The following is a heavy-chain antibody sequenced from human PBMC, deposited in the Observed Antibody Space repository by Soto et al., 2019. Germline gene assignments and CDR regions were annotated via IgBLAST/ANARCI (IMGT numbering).Heavy chain of an antibody. D-gene: IGHD1-20*01. Sequence: ASVKVSCKVSEETFTGYFMHWVRQAPGQGFEWMRWINPSSGATRETEKFQGRVTMTRDTSITTVYMDLTRLRSDDTAVYFCVRGGRSNWDDDQAFDIWGQGTMVTVSS. CDR1: EETFTGYF. CDR2: INPSSGAT. V-gene: IGHV1-2*02. CDR3: VRGGRSNWDDDQAFDI. J-gene: IGHJ3*02.